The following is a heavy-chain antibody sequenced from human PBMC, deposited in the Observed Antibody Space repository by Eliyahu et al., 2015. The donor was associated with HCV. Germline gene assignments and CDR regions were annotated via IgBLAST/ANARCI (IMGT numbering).Heavy chain of an antibody. CDR3: ARHSAPDYDFFPV. CDR1: GYNFATFW. J-gene: IGHJ3*01. CDR2: LDPSDSYT. V-gene: IGHV5-10-1*03. Sequence: EVQLVQSGAEVKKPGESLRISCQGSGYNFATFWISWVRQMPGGGLEWLGRLDPSDSYTNYNPSFRGHVTISADKSISTAYLQWSGLEASDTAIYYCARHSAPDYDFFPVWGQGTMVTVSS. D-gene: IGHD3-3*01.